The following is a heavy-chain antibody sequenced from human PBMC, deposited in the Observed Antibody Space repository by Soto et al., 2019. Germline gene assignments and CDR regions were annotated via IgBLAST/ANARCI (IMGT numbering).Heavy chain of an antibody. D-gene: IGHD3-10*01. J-gene: IGHJ5*02. CDR2: ISYDGSNK. V-gene: IGHV3-30-3*01. CDR3: ASLGNTYYYGSGSFRNWFDP. CDR1: GFTFSSYA. Sequence: QVQLVESGGGVVQPGRSLRLSCAASGFTFSSYAMHWVRQAPGKGLEWVAVISYDGSNKYYADPVKGRFTISRDNSKNTLYLQMNSLRAEDTAVYYCASLGNTYYYGSGSFRNWFDPWGQGTLVTVSS.